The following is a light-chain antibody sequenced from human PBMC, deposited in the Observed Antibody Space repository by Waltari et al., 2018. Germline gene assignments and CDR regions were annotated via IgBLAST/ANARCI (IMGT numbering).Light chain of an antibody. CDR1: QTVTSND. Sequence: IVLTQSPATLSMSVGERATLSCRASQTVTSNDLAWYQQKVGQAPRLLLYGASTRAAGIPDRFSGSVSATDFTLTIGRLEPEDFAVYYCHQYGTSPETFGQGTKVEIK. V-gene: IGKV3-20*01. J-gene: IGKJ1*01. CDR2: GAS. CDR3: HQYGTSPET.